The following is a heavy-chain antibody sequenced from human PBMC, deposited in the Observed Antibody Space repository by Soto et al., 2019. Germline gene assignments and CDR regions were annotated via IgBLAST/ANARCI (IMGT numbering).Heavy chain of an antibody. Sequence: QVQLVQSGAEVKRPGSSVKVSCKASGDTFTFYSINWVRQAPGLGLEWMGRINPILSMSNYAQRFQGRVTXTXDXXTSPAYMELSSLRSEDTAIYYCASSYGSGYRAFDYWGQGALVTVSS. D-gene: IGHD3-10*01. CDR1: GDTFTFYS. CDR3: ASSYGSGYRAFDY. J-gene: IGHJ4*02. V-gene: IGHV1-69*02. CDR2: INPILSMS.